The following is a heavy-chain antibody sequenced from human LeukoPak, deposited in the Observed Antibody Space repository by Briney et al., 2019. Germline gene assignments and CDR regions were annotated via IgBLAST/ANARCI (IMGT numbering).Heavy chain of an antibody. J-gene: IGHJ4*02. D-gene: IGHD3-9*01. CDR1: GYTFTGYY. CDR3: ARAEMDILTGYLDY. Sequence: ASVTVSCKASGYTFTGYYMHWVRQAPGQGLEWMGWINPNSGGTNYAQKFQGRVTMTRDTSISTAYMELSRLRSDDTAVYYCARAEMDILTGYLDYWGQGTLVTVSS. CDR2: INPNSGGT. V-gene: IGHV1-2*02.